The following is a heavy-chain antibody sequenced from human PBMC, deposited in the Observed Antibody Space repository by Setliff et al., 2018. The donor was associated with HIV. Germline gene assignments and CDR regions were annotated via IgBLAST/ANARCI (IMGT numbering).Heavy chain of an antibody. J-gene: IGHJ4*02. D-gene: IGHD3-22*01. CDR2: ISHTETT. CDR1: GDSISSSAYY. Sequence: SETLSLTCTVSGDSISSSAYYWGWIRQPPRKGLEWLASISHTETTYHNPSLKSRVTISIDTSKNQFSLNLRSVTAADTAVYYCARRGGISTTVEGPPPFDFWGPGTLVTVSS. CDR3: ARRGGISTTVEGPPPFDF. V-gene: IGHV4-39*07.